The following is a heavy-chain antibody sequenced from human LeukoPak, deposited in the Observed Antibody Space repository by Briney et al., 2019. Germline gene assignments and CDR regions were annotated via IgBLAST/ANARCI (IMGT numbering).Heavy chain of an antibody. CDR2: IYYTGLT. Sequence: SETLSLTCTVSGGSISGFYWDWIRQPPGKGLEWLEYIYYTGLTNYNPSLGSRITMSVDTSKNQLSLKLGSVTAADTAVYYCGRWNEGWDHLGQGTLVTVSS. CDR1: GGSISGFY. V-gene: IGHV4-59*01. D-gene: IGHD1-1*01. J-gene: IGHJ4*02. CDR3: GRWNEGWDH.